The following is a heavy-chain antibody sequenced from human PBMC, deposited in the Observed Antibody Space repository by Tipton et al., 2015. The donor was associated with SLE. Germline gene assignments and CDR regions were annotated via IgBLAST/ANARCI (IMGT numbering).Heavy chain of an antibody. V-gene: IGHV3-30*12. J-gene: IGHJ6*02. D-gene: IGHD4-17*01. CDR1: GFRFSAYG. CDR3: ARDGTTVTTRGYYGMDV. Sequence: SGFRFSAYGIHWVRQAPGKGLEWVGFIGHDGGDQHYAASVTGRFTLSRDNSRNTLYLQMNSLRAEDTAVYYCARDGTTVTTRGYYGMDVWGQGTTVTVSS. CDR2: IGHDGGDQ.